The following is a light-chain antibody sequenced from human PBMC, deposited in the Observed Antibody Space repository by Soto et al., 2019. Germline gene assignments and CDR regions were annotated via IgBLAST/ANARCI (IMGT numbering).Light chain of an antibody. V-gene: IGLV2-14*03. CDR1: SSDVGAYNF. J-gene: IGLJ1*01. Sequence: QSALTQPASVSGSPGQSITISCTGTSSDVGAYNFVSWHQQHPGKAPKLMIYNVYDRPSGISYRFSGSKSGNTASLTISGLQGEDEAAYYCSAYTVSRHYVLGTGTKVTVL. CDR2: NVY. CDR3: SAYTVSRHYV.